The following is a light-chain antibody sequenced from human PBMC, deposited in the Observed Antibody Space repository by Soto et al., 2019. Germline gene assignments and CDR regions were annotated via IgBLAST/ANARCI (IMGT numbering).Light chain of an antibody. J-gene: IGLJ1*01. V-gene: IGLV2-23*02. CDR3: CSFVGVTNDV. CDR2: NVT. CDR1: GNAVSYQL. Sequence: QSALTQPASVSGSPGQSITISCSGNAVSYQLVSWYQQQPGIAPKLILYNVTRRPSGVSNRFSGFKSGTTASLKITGLQAEDEADYYCCSFVGVTNDVFGNGTKLTVL.